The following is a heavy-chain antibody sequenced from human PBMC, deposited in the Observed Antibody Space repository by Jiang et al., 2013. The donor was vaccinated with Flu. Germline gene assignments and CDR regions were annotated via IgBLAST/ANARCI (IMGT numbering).Heavy chain of an antibody. Sequence: GPGLVKPSETLSLTCTVSGGSISSSTYYWGWIRQPPGKDLEWIGSIYYSGTTYYNPSLKSRVTISVDTSKNQFSLKVGSETAADTAVYYCARHIIPCGGRCNGANWFDPWGQGTLVTVSS. J-gene: IGHJ5*02. CDR1: GGSISSSTYY. V-gene: IGHV4-39*01. D-gene: IGHD2-15*01. CDR2: IYYSGTT. CDR3: ARHIIPCGGRCNGANWFDP.